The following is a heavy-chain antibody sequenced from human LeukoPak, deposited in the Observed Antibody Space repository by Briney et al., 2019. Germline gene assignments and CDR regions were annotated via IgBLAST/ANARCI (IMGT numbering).Heavy chain of an antibody. CDR2: INHSGGST. J-gene: IGHJ4*02. V-gene: IGHV1-46*01. Sequence: ASVKVSCKASGYTFTSYYMHWVRQAPAQGLEWMGIINHSGGSTSYAQKFQGRVTMTRDTSTSTVYMELSSLRSEDTAVYYCARVMSGYDSSGYSSKMFDYWGQGTLVTVSS. D-gene: IGHD3-22*01. CDR1: GYTFTSYY. CDR3: ARVMSGYDSSGYSSKMFDY.